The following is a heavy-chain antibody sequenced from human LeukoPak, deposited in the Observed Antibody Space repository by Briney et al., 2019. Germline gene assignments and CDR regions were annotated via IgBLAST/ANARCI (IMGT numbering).Heavy chain of an antibody. D-gene: IGHD2-2*01. J-gene: IGHJ3*02. CDR1: GFTFSSYW. CDR3: ARVGVPQYAFDI. V-gene: IGHV3-74*01. CDR2: INSDGRIT. Sequence: GGSLRLSCVASGFTFSSYWMHWVRQVPEKGPAWVSRINSDGRITSYADSVKGRFTISRDNAKNTLYLQMNSLRAEDTAVYSCARVGVPQYAFDIWGQGTWVTVSS.